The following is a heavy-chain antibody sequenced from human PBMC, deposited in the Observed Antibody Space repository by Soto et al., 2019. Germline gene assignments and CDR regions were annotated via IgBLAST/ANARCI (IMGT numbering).Heavy chain of an antibody. CDR1: GYTFTSYA. Sequence: DSVKVSCKASGYTFTSYAMHWVRQAPGQRLEWMGWINAGNGNTKYSQKFQGRVTITRDTSASTAYMELSSLRSEDTAVYYCASSRITMVPYGMDVWGQGTTVTVSS. CDR2: INAGNGNT. D-gene: IGHD3-10*01. J-gene: IGHJ6*02. CDR3: ASSRITMVPYGMDV. V-gene: IGHV1-3*01.